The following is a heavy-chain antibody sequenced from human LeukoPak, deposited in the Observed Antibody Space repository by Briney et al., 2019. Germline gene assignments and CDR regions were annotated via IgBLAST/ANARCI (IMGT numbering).Heavy chain of an antibody. CDR3: ARGRRCSSTSCSVPYYYCYMDV. CDR2: INHSGST. Sequence: SETLSLTCAVYGGSFSGYYWSWIRQPPGKGLEWVGEINHSGSTNYNPSLKSRVTISVDTSKNQFSLKLSSVTAADTAVYYCARGRRCSSTSCSVPYYYCYMDVWGKGTTVTVSS. J-gene: IGHJ6*03. D-gene: IGHD2-2*01. V-gene: IGHV4-34*01. CDR1: GGSFSGYY.